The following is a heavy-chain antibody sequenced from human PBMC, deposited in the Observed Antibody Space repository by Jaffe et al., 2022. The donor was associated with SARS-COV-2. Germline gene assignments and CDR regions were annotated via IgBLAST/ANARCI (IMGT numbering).Heavy chain of an antibody. CDR3: AKSLMGYYDSSGRFDY. D-gene: IGHD3-22*01. CDR1: GFTFDDYA. V-gene: IGHV3-9*01. Sequence: EVQLVESGGGLVQPGRSLRLSCAASGFTFDDYAMHWVRQAPGKGLEWVSGISWNSGSIGYADSVKGRFTISRDNAKNSLYLQMNSLRAEDTALYYCAKSLMGYYDSSGRFDYWGQGTLVTVSS. CDR2: ISWNSGSI. J-gene: IGHJ4*02.